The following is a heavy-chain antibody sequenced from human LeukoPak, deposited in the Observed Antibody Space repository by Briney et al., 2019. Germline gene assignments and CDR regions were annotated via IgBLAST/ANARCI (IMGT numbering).Heavy chain of an antibody. J-gene: IGHJ4*02. CDR1: GFTISSYA. Sequence: GGSLRLSCAASGFTISSYAMHWVRQAPGKGLEHVSAISSNGVNTYYANSVKGRFTISRDSSQNTLYLQMGSLRTEDMAVYFCARGEGCSGGNCFSNYFDDWGQGTLDTVSS. V-gene: IGHV3-64*01. D-gene: IGHD2-15*01. CDR3: ARGEGCSGGNCFSNYFDD. CDR2: ISSNGVNT.